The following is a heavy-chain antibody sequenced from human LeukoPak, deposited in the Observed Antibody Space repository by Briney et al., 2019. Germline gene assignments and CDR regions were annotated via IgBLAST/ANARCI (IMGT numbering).Heavy chain of an antibody. V-gene: IGHV1-58*01. Sequence: GASVKVSCKTSGFTFSNSALQWVRQARGQRLEWIGWIVVGSSNTNYAQKFQRRVTITGDMSASTAYMELSSLRSEDTAVYYCAADDLTLASWGQGTLVTVSS. CDR3: AADDLTLAS. J-gene: IGHJ4*02. CDR1: GFTFSNSA. CDR2: IVVGSSNT.